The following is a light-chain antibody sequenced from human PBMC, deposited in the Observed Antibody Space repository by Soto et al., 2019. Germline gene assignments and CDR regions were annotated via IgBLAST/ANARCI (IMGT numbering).Light chain of an antibody. CDR3: QQRSDWPVT. Sequence: EIVLTQSPATLSLSPGERATLSCRASQSVRTSLAWYQQKSDQAPRLLIYHSSNRAPGIPARFSGSGSGTDFTLTISRLEPEDFAVYYCQQRSDWPVTFGPGTKVDNK. CDR2: HSS. CDR1: QSVRTS. J-gene: IGKJ3*01. V-gene: IGKV3-11*01.